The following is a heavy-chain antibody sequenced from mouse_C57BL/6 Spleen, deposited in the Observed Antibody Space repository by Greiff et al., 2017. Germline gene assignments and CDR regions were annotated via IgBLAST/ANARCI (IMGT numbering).Heavy chain of an antibody. CDR1: GYTFTSYW. J-gene: IGHJ3*01. CDR2: IYPGSGST. D-gene: IGHD1-1*01. Sequence: QVQLQQSGAELVKPGASVKMSCKASGYTFTSYWITWVKQRPGQGLEWIGDIYPGSGSTNYNEKFKSKATLTVDTSSSTAYMQLSSLTSEDSAVYYCARYYYGSSYEAWFAYWGQGTLVTVSA. V-gene: IGHV1-55*01. CDR3: ARYYYGSSYEAWFAY.